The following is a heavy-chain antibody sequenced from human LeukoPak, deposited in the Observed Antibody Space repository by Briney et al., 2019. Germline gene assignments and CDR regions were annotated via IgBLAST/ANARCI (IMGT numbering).Heavy chain of an antibody. CDR2: IYYSGST. V-gene: IGHV4-59*01. D-gene: IGHD6-6*01. CDR1: GGSISSYY. Sequence: SETLSLTCTVSGGSISSYYWSWIRQPPGKGLEWIGYIYYSGSTNYNPSLKSRVTISVDTSKNQFSLKLSSVTAADTAVYYCARGKIAAHNDYWGQGTLVTVSS. CDR3: ARGKIAAHNDY. J-gene: IGHJ4*02.